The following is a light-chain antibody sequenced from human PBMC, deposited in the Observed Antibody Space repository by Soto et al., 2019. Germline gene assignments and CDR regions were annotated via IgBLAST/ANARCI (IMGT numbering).Light chain of an antibody. CDR3: QHRINWPPFT. CDR1: QSVSNY. J-gene: IGKJ3*01. CDR2: DAS. V-gene: IGKV3-11*01. Sequence: EIVLTQSPATLSLSPGERATLSCRASQSVSNYLAWYQQKPGQAPRLLIYDASNRATGIPARFSGSGSGTDFTLTISSLEPEDFAVYYCQHRINWPPFTFGPGTKVEIK.